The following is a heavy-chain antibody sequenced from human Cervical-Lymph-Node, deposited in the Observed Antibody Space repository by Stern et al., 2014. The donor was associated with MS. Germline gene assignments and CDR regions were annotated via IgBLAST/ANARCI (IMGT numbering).Heavy chain of an antibody. D-gene: IGHD4/OR15-4a*01. J-gene: IGHJ5*02. CDR3: ARVARPKGDYGWFDP. CDR2: SYYSGST. Sequence: MQLVESGPGQVKPAQTLSLTCSVSGGSISSGGNYWSCVRQHPGKGLEWIGYSYYSGSTSYNPSLRGRVTISVDTSKNQFSLKLSSVAAADTAVYYCARVARPKGDYGWFDPWGQGTLVTVSS. V-gene: IGHV4-31*03. CDR1: GGSISSGGNY.